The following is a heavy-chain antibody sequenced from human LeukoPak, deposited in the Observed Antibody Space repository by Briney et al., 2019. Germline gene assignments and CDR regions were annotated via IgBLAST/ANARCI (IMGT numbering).Heavy chain of an antibody. CDR1: GDSIRSYY. CDR2: IYYSGST. J-gene: IGHJ4*02. V-gene: IGHV4-59*12. Sequence: PSETLSLTCTVSGDSIRSYYWSWIRQPPGKGLEWIGYIYYSGSTNYNPSLKSRVTISLDTSKNHFSLKLSSVTAADTAVYYCARGSGTVAYWGQGTLVTVSS. D-gene: IGHD4-11*01. CDR3: ARGSGTVAY.